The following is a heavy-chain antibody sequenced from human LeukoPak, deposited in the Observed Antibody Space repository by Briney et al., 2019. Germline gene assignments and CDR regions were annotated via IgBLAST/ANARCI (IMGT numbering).Heavy chain of an antibody. CDR3: ASLLPHYDYVWGSPYGMDV. CDR1: GFTFSSYE. CDR2: ISSSGSTI. Sequence: PGGSLRLSCAASGFTFSSYEMNWVRQAPGKGLEWVSYISSSGSTIYYADSVKGPFTSSRDNAKNSLYLQMNSLRAEDTAVYYCASLLPHYDYVWGSPYGMDVWGQGTTVTVSS. V-gene: IGHV3-48*03. J-gene: IGHJ6*02. D-gene: IGHD3-16*01.